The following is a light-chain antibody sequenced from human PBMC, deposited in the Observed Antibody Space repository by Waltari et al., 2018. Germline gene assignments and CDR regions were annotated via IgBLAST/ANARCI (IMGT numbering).Light chain of an antibody. CDR3: QQYYSTLV. Sequence: DILMTQSQDSLPVSLGEMATIKFKPTQSLLYSSNNKNYLAWYQQKPGQPPKLLIFWASTRESGVPDRFSGSGSGTDFTLTISSLQAEDVAIYYCQQYYSTLVFGQGTKLEIK. CDR2: WAS. J-gene: IGKJ2*01. V-gene: IGKV4-1*01. CDR1: QSLLYSSNNKNY.